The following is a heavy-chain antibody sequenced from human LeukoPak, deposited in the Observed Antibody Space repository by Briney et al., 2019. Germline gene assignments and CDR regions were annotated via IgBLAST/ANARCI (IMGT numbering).Heavy chain of an antibody. V-gene: IGHV3-23*01. CDR2: DTGGGDTT. CDR3: AKGGAVDGTLKFDY. Sequence: GGSLGLSCTATGFTLNNYAMSWVRQAPGKGLEWVSTDTGGGDTTHYADAVRGRFTITRDNSQNTLYLRMNSLRVEDTAMYFCAKGGAVDGTLKFDYWGQGTLVTVSS. J-gene: IGHJ4*02. CDR1: GFTLNNYA. D-gene: IGHD1-1*01.